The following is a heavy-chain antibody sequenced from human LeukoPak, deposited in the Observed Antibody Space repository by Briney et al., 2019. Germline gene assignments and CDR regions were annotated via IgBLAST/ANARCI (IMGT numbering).Heavy chain of an antibody. Sequence: SETLSPTFTVSGGSISSSSFYWGWIRQPPGKGLEWIGAIYYSGNTYYNPSLKSRVTMSVDTSKNEFSLKMRSVTAAGTAVYWCARECLGGGRVGATSGYWGQGILVTVSS. J-gene: IGHJ4*02. D-gene: IGHD1-26*01. CDR2: IYYSGNT. CDR3: ARECLGGGRVGATSGY. CDR1: GGSISSSSFY. V-gene: IGHV4-39*02.